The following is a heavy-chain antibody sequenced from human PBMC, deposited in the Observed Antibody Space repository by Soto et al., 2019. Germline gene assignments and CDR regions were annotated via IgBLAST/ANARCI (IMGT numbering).Heavy chain of an antibody. J-gene: IGHJ6*02. CDR1: GFTFSSYG. CDR2: IWYDGSNK. CDR3: AKVICSSTSCYFPDRYYYYYGMDV. D-gene: IGHD2-2*01. Sequence: GGSLRLSCAASGFTFSSYGMHWVRHAPGKGLEWVAVIWYDGSNKYYADSVKGRFTISRDNSKNTLYLQMNSLRAEDTAVYYCAKVICSSTSCYFPDRYYYYYGMDVWGQGTTVTVSS. V-gene: IGHV3-33*06.